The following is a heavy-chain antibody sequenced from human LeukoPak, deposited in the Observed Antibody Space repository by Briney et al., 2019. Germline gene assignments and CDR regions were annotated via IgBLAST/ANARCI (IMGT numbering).Heavy chain of an antibody. J-gene: IGHJ4*02. D-gene: IGHD5-24*01. Sequence: HPGGSLRLSCAASGFTFSSYAMRWVRQAPGKGLEWVSAISGSGGSTYYADSVKGRFTISRDNAKNTLYLQMNSLRAEDTAVYYCASPRYSYGVPTDYWGQGTLVTVSS. CDR2: ISGSGGST. V-gene: IGHV3-23*01. CDR1: GFTFSSYA. CDR3: ASPRYSYGVPTDY.